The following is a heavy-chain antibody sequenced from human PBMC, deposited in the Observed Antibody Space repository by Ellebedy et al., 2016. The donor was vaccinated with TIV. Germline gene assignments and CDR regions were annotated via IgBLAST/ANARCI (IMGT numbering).Heavy chain of an antibody. CDR3: AREGIRRGYYGMDV. CDR2: ISYDGSNK. Sequence: GGSLRLXXAASGFTFSSYGMHWVRQAPGKGLEWVAVISYDGSNKYYADSVKGRFTISRDNAKNSLYLQMNSLRAEDTAVYYCAREGIRRGYYGMDVWGQGTTVTVSS. J-gene: IGHJ6*02. D-gene: IGHD6-13*01. CDR1: GFTFSSYG. V-gene: IGHV3-30*03.